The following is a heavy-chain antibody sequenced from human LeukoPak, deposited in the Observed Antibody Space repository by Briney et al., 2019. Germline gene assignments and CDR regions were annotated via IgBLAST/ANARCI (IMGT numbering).Heavy chain of an antibody. CDR3: ARDPGYSSGWYGQLGY. J-gene: IGHJ4*02. D-gene: IGHD6-19*01. CDR2: ISAYHGNT. CDR1: GYTFTSYG. V-gene: IGHV1-18*01. Sequence: ASVKVSCKASGYTFTSYGISWVRQAPGQGLEWMGWISAYHGNTNYAQKLQGRVTMTTDTSTSTAYMELRSLRSDDSAVYYCARDPGYSSGWYGQLGYWGQGTLVTVSS.